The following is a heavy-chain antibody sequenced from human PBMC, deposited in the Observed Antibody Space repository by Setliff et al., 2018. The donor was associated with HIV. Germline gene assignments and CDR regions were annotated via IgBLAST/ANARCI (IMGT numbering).Heavy chain of an antibody. CDR1: GGSIRTGAYY. J-gene: IGHJ4*02. CDR3: ARHVARFDYDTGGYYVSHFDY. V-gene: IGHV4-39*07. Sequence: PSETLSLTCTVSGGSIRTGAYYWGWIRQPPGKGLEWIGSIYYDGRTFYKPSLKSRLTISVDTSKNQFSLSLNSVSAADTAVYFCARHVARFDYDTGGYYVSHFDYWGQGTQVTVSS. D-gene: IGHD3-22*01. CDR2: IYYDGRT.